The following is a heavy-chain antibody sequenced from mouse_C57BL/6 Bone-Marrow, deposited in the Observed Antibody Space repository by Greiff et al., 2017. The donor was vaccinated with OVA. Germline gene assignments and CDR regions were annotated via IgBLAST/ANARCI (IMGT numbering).Heavy chain of an antibody. CDR1: GFTFSDYG. Sequence: EVKLVESGGGLVKPGGSLKLSCAASGFTFSDYGMHWVRQAPEKGLEWVAYISSGSSTIYYADTVKGRFTISRDTAKHTLFLQMTSLSSEDTAMYYCARINYWYFDVWGTGTTVTVSS. J-gene: IGHJ1*03. V-gene: IGHV5-17*01. CDR3: ARINYWYFDV. CDR2: ISSGSSTI.